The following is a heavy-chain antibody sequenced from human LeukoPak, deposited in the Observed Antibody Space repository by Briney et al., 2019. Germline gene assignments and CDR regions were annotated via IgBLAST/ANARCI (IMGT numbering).Heavy chain of an antibody. CDR2: IYYSGST. V-gene: IGHV4-59*08. CDR3: ARGGARSLYYYYYYMDV. D-gene: IGHD3-16*01. Sequence: SETLSLTCTVSGGSISSYYWSWIRQPPGKGLEWIGYIYYSGSTNYNPSLKSRVTISVDTSENQFSLKLSSVTAADTAVYYCARGGARSLYYYYYYMDVWGKGTTVTVSS. CDR1: GGSISSYY. J-gene: IGHJ6*03.